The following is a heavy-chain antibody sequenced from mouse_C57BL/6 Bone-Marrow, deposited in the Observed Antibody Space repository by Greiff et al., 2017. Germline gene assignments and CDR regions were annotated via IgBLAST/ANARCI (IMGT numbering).Heavy chain of an antibody. CDR2: ISDGGSYT. D-gene: IGHD2-3*01. CDR1: GFTFSSYA. Sequence: VQLKESGGGLVKPGGSLKLSCAASGFTFSSYAMSWVRQTPEKRLEWVATISDGGSYTYYPDNVKGRFTISRDNAKNNLYLQMSHLKSEDTAMYYCARGGYEFAYWGQGTLVTVSA. V-gene: IGHV5-4*01. CDR3: ARGGYEFAY. J-gene: IGHJ3*01.